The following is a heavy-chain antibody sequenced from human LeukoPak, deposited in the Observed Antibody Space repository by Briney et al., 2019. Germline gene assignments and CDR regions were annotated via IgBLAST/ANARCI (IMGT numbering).Heavy chain of an antibody. Sequence: ASVKVSCKASGYTFTSYDINWVRQATGQGLEWMGWMNPNGGNTGYAQKFQGRVTMTRNTSISTAYMELSSLRSEDTDVYYCARVSAGSGSYFWFDPWGQGTLVTVSS. J-gene: IGHJ5*02. CDR2: MNPNGGNT. V-gene: IGHV1-8*01. D-gene: IGHD3-10*01. CDR3: ARVSAGSGSYFWFDP. CDR1: GYTFTSYD.